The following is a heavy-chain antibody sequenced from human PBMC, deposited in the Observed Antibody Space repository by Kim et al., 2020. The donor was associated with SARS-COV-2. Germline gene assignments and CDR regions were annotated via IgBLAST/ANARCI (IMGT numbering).Heavy chain of an antibody. D-gene: IGHD6-19*01. J-gene: IGHJ4*02. CDR1: GFTFDDYA. V-gene: IGHV3-9*01. CDR3: ATSYGIAVYTPAMGY. CDR2: ISWNSGSI. Sequence: GGSLRLSCAASGFTFDDYAMHWVRQAPGKGLEWVSGISWNSGSIGYADSVKGRFTISRDNAKNSLYLQMNSLRAEDTALYYCATSYGIAVYTPAMGYWGQGTLVTVSS.